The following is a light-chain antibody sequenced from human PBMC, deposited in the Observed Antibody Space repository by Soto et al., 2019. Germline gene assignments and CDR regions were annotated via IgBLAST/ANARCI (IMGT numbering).Light chain of an antibody. CDR1: QSIRSY. V-gene: IGKV1-5*03. CDR3: QQYNAFWT. Sequence: DIRMTQSPSTLSASVGDRVTITCRASQSIRSYLAWYQQKSGKVPKLLIYKASTLENGVPSRFSGSGSGTEFTLTISGLQPDDFATYYCQQYNAFWTFGQGTKVYIK. J-gene: IGKJ1*01. CDR2: KAS.